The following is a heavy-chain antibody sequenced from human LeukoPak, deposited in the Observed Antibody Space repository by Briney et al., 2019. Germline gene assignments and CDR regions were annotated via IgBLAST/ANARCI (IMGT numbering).Heavy chain of an antibody. CDR3: GRDRLWGYNSSGFEDLDY. D-gene: IGHD6-13*01. Sequence: ALGSLRLSCAASGFTFSSDSMHWVRQAPGKGLEWVAGIWYDGSDKYHADSVKGRFTISRDNSRNTLYLQMNSLRAEDTAVYYWGRDRLWGYNSSGFEDLDYWGEGTLATVSS. CDR1: GFTFSSDS. CDR2: IWYDGSDK. J-gene: IGHJ4*02. V-gene: IGHV3-33*01.